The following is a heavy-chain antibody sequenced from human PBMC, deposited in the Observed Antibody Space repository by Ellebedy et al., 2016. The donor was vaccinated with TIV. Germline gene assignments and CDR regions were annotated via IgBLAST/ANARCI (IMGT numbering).Heavy chain of an antibody. V-gene: IGHV3-74*03. CDR3: VRAAYGFGLNEPHFDY. CDR1: GFTFSNHW. Sequence: GESLKISXAASGFTFSNHWMHWVRQTPGKGLEWVSRIYGDGSDTTYADSVKGRFTISSDNATNTVFLQMNSLRVEDTAVNYCVRAAYGFGLNEPHFDYWGQGNPVTVSS. D-gene: IGHD3-16*01. CDR2: IYGDGSDT. J-gene: IGHJ4*02.